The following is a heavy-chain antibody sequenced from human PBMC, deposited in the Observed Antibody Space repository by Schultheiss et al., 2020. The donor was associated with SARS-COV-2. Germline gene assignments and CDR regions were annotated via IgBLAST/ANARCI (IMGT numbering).Heavy chain of an antibody. CDR1: GYTFTSYG. J-gene: IGHJ4*02. CDR3: ARDGLLRNWGGDGYKTYDY. D-gene: IGHD5-24*01. Sequence: ASVKVSCKASGYTFTSYGISWVRQAPGQGLEWMGWISAYNGNTNYAQKLQGRVTMTTDTSTSTAYMELRSLRSDDTAVYYCARDGLLRNWGGDGYKTYDYWGQGTLVTVSS. V-gene: IGHV1-18*01. CDR2: ISAYNGNT.